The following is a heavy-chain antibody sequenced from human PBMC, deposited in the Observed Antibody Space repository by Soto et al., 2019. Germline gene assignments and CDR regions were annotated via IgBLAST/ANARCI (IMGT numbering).Heavy chain of an antibody. V-gene: IGHV3-53*04. CDR3: ARDMVRGVNQQIGTPY. CDR1: GFTVSSNY. Sequence: QSGGSLRLSCAASGFTVSSNYMNWVRQAPGKGLEWVSVIYSGGSTYYADSVKGRFTISRHNSKNTLYLQMNSLRAEDTAVYYCARDMVRGVNQQIGTPYWGQGTLVTVSS. CDR2: IYSGGST. D-gene: IGHD3-10*01. J-gene: IGHJ4*02.